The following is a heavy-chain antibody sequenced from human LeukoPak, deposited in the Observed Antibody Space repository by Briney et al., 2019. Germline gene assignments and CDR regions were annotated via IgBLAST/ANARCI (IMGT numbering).Heavy chain of an antibody. D-gene: IGHD3-22*01. CDR3: VRDHYYDSSGYFDY. CDR1: GFTFSSYS. Sequence: PGGSLRLSCAASGFTFSSYSMNWVRLAPGKGLEWVSSISSSSSYIYYADSVKGRFTISRDNAKNSLYLQMNSLRAEDTAVHYCVRDHYYDSSGYFDYWGQGTLVTVSS. V-gene: IGHV3-21*01. J-gene: IGHJ4*02. CDR2: ISSSSSYI.